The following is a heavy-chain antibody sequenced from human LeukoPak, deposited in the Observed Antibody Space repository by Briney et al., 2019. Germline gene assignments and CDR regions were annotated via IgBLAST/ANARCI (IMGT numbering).Heavy chain of an antibody. V-gene: IGHV3-7*01. CDR2: IKKGGSEQ. J-gene: IGHJ4*02. CDR1: GFSFSDHW. D-gene: IGHD5-24*01. CDR3: ARDLGWLQSDY. Sequence: GGSLRLSCVASGFSFSDHWMNWFRQAPGKGLEWVATIKKGGSEQYYVDSMKGRLTISRDNAKNSVYLQIHNLRAEDTAVYYCARDLGWLQSDYWGQGTLVAVSS.